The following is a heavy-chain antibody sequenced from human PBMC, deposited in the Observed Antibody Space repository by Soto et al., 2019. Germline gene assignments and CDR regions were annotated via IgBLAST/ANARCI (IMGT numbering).Heavy chain of an antibody. CDR1: GYIFTRYG. Sequence: ASVKVSCKASGYIFTRYGISWVRQAPGQGLEWMGWISAYNGDTSYAQNLQGRVTMTTDTSTSTAYMELRSLRSDDTAVYYCARVGELSVDIVATISYWFDPWGQGTLVTVSS. J-gene: IGHJ5*02. D-gene: IGHD5-12*01. V-gene: IGHV1-18*01. CDR3: ARVGELSVDIVATISYWFDP. CDR2: ISAYNGDT.